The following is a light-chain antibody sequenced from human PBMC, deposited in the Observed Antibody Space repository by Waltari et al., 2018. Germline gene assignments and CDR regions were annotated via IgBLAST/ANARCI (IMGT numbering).Light chain of an antibody. CDR3: LQDYVYPLT. V-gene: IGKV1-6*01. J-gene: IGKJ1*01. CDR1: QAIRSD. CDR2: NVP. Sequence: AIQMTQSPSSLSASVGDRVTITCRASQAIRSDLGWYQQKPGKAPNLLIYNVPTLQSGVPSRFSGSGSGTDFTRAISSLQPEDVGSYYCLQDYVYPLTFGQGTKVEIK.